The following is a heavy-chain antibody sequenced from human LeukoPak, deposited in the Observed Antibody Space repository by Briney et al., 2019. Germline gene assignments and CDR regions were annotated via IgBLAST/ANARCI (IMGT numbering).Heavy chain of an antibody. Sequence: GASVKVSCKASGYTFTSYGISWVRQAPGQGLEWMGWISAYNGNTNYAQKFQGRVTITADESTSTAYMELSSLRSEDTAVYYCARDGTELELRAYYFDYWGQGTLVTVSS. D-gene: IGHD1-7*01. J-gene: IGHJ4*02. CDR3: ARDGTELELRAYYFDY. CDR1: GYTFTSYG. CDR2: ISAYNGNT. V-gene: IGHV1-18*01.